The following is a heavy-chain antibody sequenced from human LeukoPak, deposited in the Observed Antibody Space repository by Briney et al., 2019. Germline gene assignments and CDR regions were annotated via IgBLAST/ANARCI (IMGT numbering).Heavy chain of an antibody. CDR3: AREAPYYYDSSGAFDI. J-gene: IGHJ3*02. V-gene: IGHV3-11*01. CDR2: ISSSGSTI. D-gene: IGHD3-22*01. CDR1: GFTFSDYY. Sequence: GGSLRLSCAASGFTFSDYYMSWIRQAPGKGLEWDSYISSSGSTIYYADSVKGRFTISRDNAKNSLYLQMNSLRAEDTAVYYCAREAPYYYDSSGAFDIWGQGTMVTVSS.